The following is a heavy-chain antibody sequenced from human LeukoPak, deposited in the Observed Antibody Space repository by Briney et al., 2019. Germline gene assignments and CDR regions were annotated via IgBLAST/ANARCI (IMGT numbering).Heavy chain of an antibody. CDR2: INPSGGST. D-gene: IGHD2-2*01. CDR3: ARDGPTAAPFDY. J-gene: IGHJ4*02. V-gene: IGHV1-46*01. CDR1: GYRFTSYD. Sequence: ASVKVSCKASGYRFTSYDMHWVRQAPGQGLEWMGIINPSGGSTSYAQRFQGRVAMTRDTSTTTVYMEVNSLTSEDTAVYFCARDGPTAAPFDYWGQGTLVTVPS.